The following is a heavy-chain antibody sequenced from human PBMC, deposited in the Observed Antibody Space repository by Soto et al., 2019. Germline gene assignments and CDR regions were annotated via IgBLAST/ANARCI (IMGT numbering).Heavy chain of an antibody. CDR1: GFTFSDYY. V-gene: IGHV3-11*05. D-gene: IGHD1-26*01. CDR3: ARGRGRWELLIDY. Sequence: QVQLVESGGGLVQPGGSLRLSCAASGFTFSDYYMSWIRQAPGKGLEWVSYISSSSSYTNYADSVKGRFTISRDNAKNSLYLQMNSLRAEDTAVYYCARGRGRWELLIDYWGQGTLVTVSS. CDR2: ISSSSSYT. J-gene: IGHJ4*02.